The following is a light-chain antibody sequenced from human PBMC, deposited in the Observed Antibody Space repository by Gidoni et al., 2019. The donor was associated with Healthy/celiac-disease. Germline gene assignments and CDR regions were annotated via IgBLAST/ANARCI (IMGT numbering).Light chain of an antibody. CDR1: SSTIGAGYD. CDR2: GNS. CDR3: QSYDSSLSGTV. V-gene: IGLV1-40*01. Sequence: QSVLAQPPSVPGAPGQRVTISCTGSSSTIGAGYDVHWYQQLPGTAPKLLISGNSNRPSGVPDRFSGSKSGTSASLAITGLQAEDEADYYCQSYDSSLSGTVFGGGIKLTVL. J-gene: IGLJ2*01.